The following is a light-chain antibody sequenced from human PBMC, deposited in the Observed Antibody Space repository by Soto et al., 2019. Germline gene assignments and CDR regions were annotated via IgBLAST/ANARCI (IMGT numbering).Light chain of an antibody. CDR2: SAS. CDR1: QSVSSN. V-gene: IGKV3-20*01. CDR3: QQYGSSPRT. J-gene: IGKJ5*01. Sequence: ERVMTQSPGTLSVSPGERATLSFRASQSVSSNLAWYQQKPGQAPRLLIFSASSRATGIPDKFSGSGSGTDFTLTISRLEPEDFAVYYCQQYGSSPRTFGQGTRLEIK.